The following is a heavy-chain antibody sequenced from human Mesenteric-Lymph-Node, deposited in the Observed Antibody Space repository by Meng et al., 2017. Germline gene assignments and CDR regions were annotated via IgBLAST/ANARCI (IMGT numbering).Heavy chain of an antibody. CDR3: ARKVYSQTFDY. CDR1: GFTFSNYA. V-gene: IGHV3-23*04. Sequence: GDLVGLGGGLVQPGGSLSLSGAASGFTFSNYAMSWVRQAPGKGLEWVSAISGGTNYADSVRGRFTISRDISTNTLYLQMNSLRVEDTAIYYCARKVYSQTFDYWGQGTLVTVSS. CDR2: ISGGT. J-gene: IGHJ4*02. D-gene: IGHD2-15*01.